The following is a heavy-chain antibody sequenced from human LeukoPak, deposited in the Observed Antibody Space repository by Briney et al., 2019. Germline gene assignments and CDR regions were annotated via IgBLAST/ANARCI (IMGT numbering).Heavy chain of an antibody. Sequence: GGSLRLSCAASGFTFSSYAMSWVRQAPGKGLEWVSAISGSGGSTYYADSVKGRFTISRDNSKNTLYLQMNSLRAEDTAVYYCARPLTSLRSGYCSSTSCYLTPYFDYWGQGTLVTVSS. D-gene: IGHD2-2*01. CDR1: GFTFSSYA. J-gene: IGHJ4*02. CDR2: ISGSGGST. CDR3: ARPLTSLRSGYCSSTSCYLTPYFDY. V-gene: IGHV3-23*01.